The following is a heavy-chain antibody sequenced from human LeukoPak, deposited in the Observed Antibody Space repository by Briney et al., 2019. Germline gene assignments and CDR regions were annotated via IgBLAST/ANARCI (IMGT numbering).Heavy chain of an antibody. CDR1: GFTFSSYA. V-gene: IGHV3-23*01. CDR3: AASGWYSAHSADY. Sequence: GGSLRLSCAASGFTFSSYAMSWVRQAPGKGLEWVSAISGSGGSTYYADSVKGRFTISRDNAKNSLYLQMNSLRAEDTAVYYCAASGWYSAHSADYWGQGTLVTVSS. CDR2: ISGSGGST. D-gene: IGHD6-19*01. J-gene: IGHJ4*02.